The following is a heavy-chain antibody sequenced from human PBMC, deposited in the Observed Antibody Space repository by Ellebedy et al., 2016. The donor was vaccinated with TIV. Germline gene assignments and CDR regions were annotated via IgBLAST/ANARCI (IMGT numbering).Heavy chain of an antibody. CDR1: GYTFTNYG. CDR2: ISCYNVNT. D-gene: IGHD4-17*01. Sequence: AASVKVSCKASGYTFTNYGISWVRQAPGQGLEWMGWISCYNVNTYSAQKLQGRLTMTTDTSTSTAYMELRSLRSDDTAVYYCARFVDGDYEDYWGQGALVTVSS. J-gene: IGHJ4*02. V-gene: IGHV1-18*04. CDR3: ARFVDGDYEDY.